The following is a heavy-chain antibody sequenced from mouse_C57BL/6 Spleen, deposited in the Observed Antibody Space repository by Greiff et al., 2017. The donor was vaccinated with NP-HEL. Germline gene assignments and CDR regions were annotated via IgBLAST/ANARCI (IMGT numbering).Heavy chain of an antibody. D-gene: IGHD2-3*01. Sequence: EVKLMESGGGLVQPGGSLSLSCAASGFTFTDYYMSWVRQPPGKALEWLGFIRNKANGYTTEYSASVKGRFTISGDNSQSILYLQMNALRAEDSATYYCARYRGLYDGYYDYAMDYWGQGTSVTVSS. CDR1: GFTFTDYY. J-gene: IGHJ4*01. CDR3: ARYRGLYDGYYDYAMDY. CDR2: IRNKANGYTT. V-gene: IGHV7-3*01.